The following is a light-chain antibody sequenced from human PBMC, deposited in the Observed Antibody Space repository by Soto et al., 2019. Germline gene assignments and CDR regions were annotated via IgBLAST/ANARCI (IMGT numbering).Light chain of an antibody. CDR3: CSYAGSYTL. J-gene: IGLJ2*01. V-gene: IGLV1-47*02. CDR2: DDN. CDR1: SSNIGRNY. Sequence: QSVLTQPPSASGTPGQRVTISCSGSSSNIGRNYVYWYQQLPGTAPKLLVFDDNQRPSGVPDRFSDSKSGTSASLTISGLRSEDEADYYCCSYAGSYTLFGGGTKLTVL.